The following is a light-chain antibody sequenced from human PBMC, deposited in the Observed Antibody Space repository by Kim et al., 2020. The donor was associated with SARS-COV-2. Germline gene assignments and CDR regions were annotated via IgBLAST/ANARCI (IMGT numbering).Light chain of an antibody. Sequence: VSPRHRSPLPCRASQSVSSHLAWSQQKPGQAPRLLIYGASTRATGIPARFSGSGSGTEFTLTISSLQSEDVAVDYSQQYNNWPPLTFGGGTKVEI. CDR1: QSVSSH. J-gene: IGKJ4*01. CDR3: QQYNNWPPLT. V-gene: IGKV3-15*01. CDR2: GAS.